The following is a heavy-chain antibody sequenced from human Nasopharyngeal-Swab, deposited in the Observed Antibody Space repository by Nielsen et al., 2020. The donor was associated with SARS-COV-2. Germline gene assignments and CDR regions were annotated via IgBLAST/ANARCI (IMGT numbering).Heavy chain of an antibody. CDR1: GFTLSTYG. Sequence: GESLKISCAASGFTLSTYGMNWVRQAPGKGLEWVGFIRSKAYGGTTEYAASVKGRFTISRDDSKSIAYLQMNSLKTEDTAVYYCTRGGPMDVWGQGTTVTVSS. CDR3: TRGGPMDV. CDR2: IRSKAYGGTT. J-gene: IGHJ6*02. V-gene: IGHV3-49*04.